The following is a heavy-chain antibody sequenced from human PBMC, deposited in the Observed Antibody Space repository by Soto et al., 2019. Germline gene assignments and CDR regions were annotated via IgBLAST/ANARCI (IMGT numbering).Heavy chain of an antibody. J-gene: IGHJ5*02. CDR3: ARLYEPVAGLASPYDNWFDP. V-gene: IGHV4-61*05. D-gene: IGHD6-19*01. Sequence: SETLSLTCTVSGGSISSSSYYWGWIRQPPGKGLEWIGYIYYSGSTNYNPSLKSRVTISVDTSKNQFSLKLSSVTAADTAVYYCARLYEPVAGLASPYDNWFDPWGQGTLVTVSS. CDR2: IYYSGST. CDR1: GGSISSSSYY.